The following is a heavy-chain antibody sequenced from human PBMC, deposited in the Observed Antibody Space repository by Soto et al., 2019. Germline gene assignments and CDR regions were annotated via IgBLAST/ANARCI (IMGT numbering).Heavy chain of an antibody. V-gene: IGHV4-59*01. CDR3: ARTSSGWTFDY. D-gene: IGHD6-19*01. CDR1: GGSISSYY. CDR2: IYYSGST. Sequence: QVQLQESGPGLVKPSETLSLTCTVSGGSISSYYWSWIRQPPGKGLAWIGYIYYSGSTNYNPSLKSRVTISQDTSQNQFSLNLISVTAADTAVYYCARTSSGWTFDYWGQGTLVTVSS. J-gene: IGHJ4*02.